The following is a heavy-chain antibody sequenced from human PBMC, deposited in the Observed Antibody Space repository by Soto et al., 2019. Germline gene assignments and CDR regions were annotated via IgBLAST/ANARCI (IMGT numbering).Heavy chain of an antibody. V-gene: IGHV4-31*03. Sequence: SETLSLTCTVSGGSISSGGYYWSWIRQHPGKGLEWIGYIYYSGSTYYNPSLKSRVTISVDTSKNQFSLKLSPVTAADTAVYYCARDSTVTTRTSLSGMDVWGQGTTVTVSS. CDR1: GGSISSGGYY. D-gene: IGHD4-17*01. CDR3: ARDSTVTTRTSLSGMDV. CDR2: IYYSGST. J-gene: IGHJ6*02.